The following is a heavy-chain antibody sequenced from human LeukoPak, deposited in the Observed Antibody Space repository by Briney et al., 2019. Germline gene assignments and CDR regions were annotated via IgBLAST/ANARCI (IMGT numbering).Heavy chain of an antibody. CDR2: INPNSGGT. Sequence: ASVKVSCKASGYTFTGYYMHWVRQAPGQGLEWMGWINPNSGGTNYAQKFQGRVTMTRDTSISTAYMKLSRLRSDDTAVYYCARTGGVYYYDSSGLDYWGQGTLVTVSS. J-gene: IGHJ4*02. D-gene: IGHD3-22*01. V-gene: IGHV1-2*02. CDR3: ARTGGVYYYDSSGLDY. CDR1: GYTFTGYY.